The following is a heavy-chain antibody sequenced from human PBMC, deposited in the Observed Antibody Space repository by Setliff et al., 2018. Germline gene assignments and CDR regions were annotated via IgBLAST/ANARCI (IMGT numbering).Heavy chain of an antibody. Sequence: GGSLRLSCVVSAFTFSSSAMHWVRQAPGKGLEYVSSISTDGGYTYYVDSVRGRFTISRDNSKNTVYLQMGSLRPEDTAVYYCARGGRYSSSSLDYWGQGTLVTVSS. J-gene: IGHJ4*02. CDR3: ARGGRYSSSSLDY. D-gene: IGHD6-6*01. V-gene: IGHV3-64*02. CDR1: AFTFSSSA. CDR2: ISTDGGYT.